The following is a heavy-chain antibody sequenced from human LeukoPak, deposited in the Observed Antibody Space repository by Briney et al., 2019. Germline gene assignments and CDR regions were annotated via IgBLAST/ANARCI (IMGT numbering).Heavy chain of an antibody. CDR2: IYYSGST. J-gene: IGHJ4*02. Sequence: SETLSLTCSVSGGSISTNDYYWDWIRQLPGMGLEYIGSIYYSGSTYYNPSLKSRVTISVDTSKNQFSLKLSSVTAADTAVYYCARNGEDIVVVPAAIRYFDYWGQGTLVTVSS. V-gene: IGHV4-39*01. CDR3: ARNGEDIVVVPAAIRYFDY. CDR1: GGSISTNDYY. D-gene: IGHD2-2*01.